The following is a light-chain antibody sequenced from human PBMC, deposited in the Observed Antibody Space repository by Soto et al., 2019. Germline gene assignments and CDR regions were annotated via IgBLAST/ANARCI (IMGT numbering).Light chain of an antibody. J-gene: IGLJ3*02. CDR1: SSDVGSYNL. Sequence: QSALTQPASVSGSPGQSITVSCTGTSSDVGSYNLVSWYQQHPGKAPKLMIHEGSKRPSGVSNRFSGSKSGNTASLTISGLQAEDEAYYYCCSYAGSSIWEFGGGTKLTVL. V-gene: IGLV2-23*01. CDR2: EGS. CDR3: CSYAGSSIWE.